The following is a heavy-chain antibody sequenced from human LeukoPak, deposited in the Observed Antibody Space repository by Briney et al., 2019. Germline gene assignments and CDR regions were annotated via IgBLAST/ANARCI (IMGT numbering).Heavy chain of an antibody. V-gene: IGHV3-30-3*01. CDR3: ASSHSSSWYYFDY. Sequence: PGGSLRLSCAASGFTFSSYAMHWVPQAPGKGLEWVAVISYDGSNKYYADSVKGRFTISRDNSKNTLYLQMNSLRAEDTAVYYCASSHSSSWYYFDYWGQGTLVTVSS. CDR2: ISYDGSNK. D-gene: IGHD6-13*01. J-gene: IGHJ4*02. CDR1: GFTFSSYA.